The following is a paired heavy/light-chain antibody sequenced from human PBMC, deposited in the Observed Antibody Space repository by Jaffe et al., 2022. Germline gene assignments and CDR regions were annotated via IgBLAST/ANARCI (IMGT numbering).Light chain of an antibody. J-gene: IGKJ3*01. CDR2: AAS. V-gene: IGKV1-9*01. CDR1: QGISSY. CDR3: QQLNSYPLFT. Sequence: DIQLTQSPSFLSASVGDRVTITCRASQGISSYLAWYQQKPGKAPKLLIYAASTLQSGVPSRFSGSGSGTEFTLTISSLQPEDFATYYCQQLNSYPLFTFGPGTKVDIK.
Heavy chain of an antibody. CDR2: IYWDDDK. CDR1: GFSLSTSGVG. Sequence: QITLKESGPTLVKPTQTLTLTCTFSGFSLSTSGVGVGWIRQPPGKALEWLALIYWDDDKRYSPSLKSRLTITKDTSKNQVVLTMTNMDPVDTATYYCAQVRTVVTPSLPTPYYYFDYWGQGTLVTVSS. CDR3: AQVRTVVTPSLPTPYYYFDY. J-gene: IGHJ4*02. D-gene: IGHD2-21*02. V-gene: IGHV2-5*02.